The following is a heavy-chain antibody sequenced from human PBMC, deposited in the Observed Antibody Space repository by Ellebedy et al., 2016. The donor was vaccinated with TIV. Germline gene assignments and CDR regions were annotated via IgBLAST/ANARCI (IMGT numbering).Heavy chain of an antibody. Sequence: GESLKISCAASGFTFSSYAMSWVRQAPGKGLEWVSAISGSGGSTYYADSVKGRFTISRDNSKNTLYLQMNSLRAEDTAVYYCAKVFSRRRSWLTTVTMREVLFDYWGQGTLVTVSS. D-gene: IGHD4-17*01. CDR3: AKVFSRRRSWLTTVTMREVLFDY. V-gene: IGHV3-23*01. CDR2: ISGSGGST. J-gene: IGHJ4*02. CDR1: GFTFSSYA.